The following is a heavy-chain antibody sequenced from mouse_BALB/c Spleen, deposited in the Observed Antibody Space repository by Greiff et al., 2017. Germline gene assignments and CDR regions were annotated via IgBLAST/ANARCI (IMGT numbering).Heavy chain of an antibody. D-gene: IGHD2-3*01. Sequence: QVQLQQSAAELARPGASVKMSCKASGYTFTSYTMHWVKQRPGQGLEWIGYINPSSGYTEYNQKFKDKTTLTADKSSSTAYMQLSSLTSEDSAVYYCASPGGYYDYFDYWGQGTTLTVSS. CDR3: ASPGGYYDYFDY. CDR2: INPSSGYT. V-gene: IGHV1-4*02. CDR1: GYTFTSYT. J-gene: IGHJ2*01.